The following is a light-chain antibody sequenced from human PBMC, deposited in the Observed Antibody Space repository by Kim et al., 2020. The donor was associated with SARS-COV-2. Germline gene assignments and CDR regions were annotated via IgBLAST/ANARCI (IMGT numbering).Light chain of an antibody. CDR1: NIGNAG. Sequence: APGKTARITCGGNNIGNAGGHWYQQKPGQAPVLVIYYDSDRPSGIPERLSGSNSGNTATLTISRVEAGDEADYYCQVWDSSSDHWVFGGGTQLTVL. V-gene: IGLV3-21*04. CDR2: YDS. CDR3: QVWDSSSDHWV. J-gene: IGLJ3*02.